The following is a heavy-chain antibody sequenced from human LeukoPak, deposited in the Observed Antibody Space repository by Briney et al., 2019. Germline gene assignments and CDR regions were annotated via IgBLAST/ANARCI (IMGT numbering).Heavy chain of an antibody. J-gene: IGHJ4*02. D-gene: IGHD5-18*01. V-gene: IGHV4-34*01. CDR3: ARRRIQLWTNRPYYYFDY. Sequence: SETLSLTCAVYGGSFSGYYWSWIRQPPGKGLEWIGEINHSGSTNYNPSLKSRVTISVDTSKNQFSLKLSSVTAADTAVYYCARRRIQLWTNRPYYYFDYWGQGTLVTVSS. CDR2: INHSGST. CDR1: GGSFSGYY.